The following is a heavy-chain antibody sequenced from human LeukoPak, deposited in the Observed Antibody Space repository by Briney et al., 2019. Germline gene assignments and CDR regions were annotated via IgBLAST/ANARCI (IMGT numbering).Heavy chain of an antibody. CDR3: ARHIDGYIHFGY. D-gene: IGHD5-24*01. CDR1: GGSISSYY. CDR2: IYDSGSS. Sequence: SETLSLTCTVSGGSISSYYWSWIRQPPGKGLEWIGYIYDSGSSNYNPSLKSRVTISVDTSKNQFSLKLSSVTAADTAVYYCARHIDGYIHFGYWGQGTLVTVSS. J-gene: IGHJ4*02. V-gene: IGHV4-59*08.